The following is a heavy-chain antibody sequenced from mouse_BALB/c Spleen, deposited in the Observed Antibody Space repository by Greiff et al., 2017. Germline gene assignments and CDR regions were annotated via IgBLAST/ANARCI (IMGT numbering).Heavy chain of an antibody. CDR3: ANAPFYAMDY. Sequence: VQLKESGAELVKPGASVKLSCTASGFNIKDTYMHWVKQRPEQGLEWIGRIDPANGNTKYDPKFQGKATITADTPSNTAYLQLSSLTSEDTAVYYCANAPFYAMDYWGQGTTVTVSS. CDR1: GFNIKDTY. CDR2: IDPANGNT. V-gene: IGHV14-3*02. J-gene: IGHJ4*01.